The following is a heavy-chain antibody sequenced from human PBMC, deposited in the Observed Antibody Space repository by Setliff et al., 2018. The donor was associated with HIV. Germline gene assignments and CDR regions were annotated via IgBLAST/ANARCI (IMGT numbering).Heavy chain of an antibody. J-gene: IGHJ3*02. V-gene: IGHV1-24*01. D-gene: IGHD1-20*01. Sequence: ASVKVSCKVSGYTLTELSMHWVRQAPGKGLEWMGGFDPEDGETIYAQKFQGGATMTEDTSTDTAYMELSSLRSEDTAVYYCATRGPYNWNERDAFDIWGQGTMVTVSS. CDR3: ATRGPYNWNERDAFDI. CDR1: GYTLTELS. CDR2: FDPEDGET.